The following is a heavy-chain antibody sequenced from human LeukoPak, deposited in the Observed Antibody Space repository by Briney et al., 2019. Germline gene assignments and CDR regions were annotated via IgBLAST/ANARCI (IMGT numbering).Heavy chain of an antibody. CDR2: ISAYNGNT. D-gene: IGHD2-8*01. J-gene: IGHJ5*02. CDR1: GYTFTSYG. V-gene: IGHV1-18*01. Sequence: GASVKVSCKASGYTFTSYGISWVRQAPGQGLEWMGWISAYNGNTNYAQKLQGRVTMTTDTSTSTAYMELRSLRSEDTAVYLCARDMLAVPSNWFDPWGQGTLVTVSS. CDR3: ARDMLAVPSNWFDP.